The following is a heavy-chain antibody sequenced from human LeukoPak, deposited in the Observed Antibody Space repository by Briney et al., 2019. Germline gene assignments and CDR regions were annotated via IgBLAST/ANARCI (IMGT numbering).Heavy chain of an antibody. CDR2: ITGGGGST. Sequence: GGSLRLSCAASRFTFSTYGMSWVRQAPGKGLEWVSSITGGGGSTYYADSVKGRFTISRDNSTSTAYMELSSLRSEDTAVYYCARGLRCPYWGQGTLVTVSS. J-gene: IGHJ4*02. V-gene: IGHV3-23*01. CDR1: RFTFSTYG. D-gene: IGHD3-16*01. CDR3: ARGLRCPY.